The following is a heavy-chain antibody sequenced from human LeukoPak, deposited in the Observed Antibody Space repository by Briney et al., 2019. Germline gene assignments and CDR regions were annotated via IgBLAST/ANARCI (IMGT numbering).Heavy chain of an antibody. CDR3: ARGSGYNISPFDY. CDR2: INWNGGRT. V-gene: IGHV3-20*04. J-gene: IGHJ4*02. D-gene: IGHD5-12*01. CDR1: GFTFDDYG. Sequence: GGSLRLFCAASGFTFDDYGMSWVRQAPGKGLEWVSRINWNGGRTGYADSVKGRFTISRDNSKNTLYLQMNSLRAEDTAVYYCARGSGYNISPFDYWGQGTLVTVSS.